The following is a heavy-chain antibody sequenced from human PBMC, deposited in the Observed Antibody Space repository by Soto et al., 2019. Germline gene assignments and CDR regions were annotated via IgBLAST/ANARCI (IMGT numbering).Heavy chain of an antibody. CDR2: INAYNCNT. CDR1: GYSFTRYG. Sequence: ASVKVSCKASGYSFTRYGIGWARQAPGQGLEWMGWINAYNCNTNYAQNLQGRLTLTTDTSTTTAYMDLRSLRSNDTAIYYCAMVDVYVTPSPQDVWGQGTTVTAP. CDR3: AMVDVYVTPSPQDV. J-gene: IGHJ6*02. D-gene: IGHD3-16*01. V-gene: IGHV1-18*01.